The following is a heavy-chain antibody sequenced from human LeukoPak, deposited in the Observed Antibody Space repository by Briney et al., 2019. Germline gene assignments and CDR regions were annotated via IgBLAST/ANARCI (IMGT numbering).Heavy chain of an antibody. V-gene: IGHV4-39*07. CDR3: ARDRTVVVVVAATQAPWFDP. J-gene: IGHJ5*02. D-gene: IGHD2-15*01. CDR1: GDSISSSSYY. Sequence: PSETLSLTCTVSGDSISSSSYYWGWIRQPPGKGLEWIGSFSYSGSTYYNPSLKSRVTISVDTSKNQFSLKRSSVTAADTAVYYCARDRTVVVVVAATQAPWFDPWGQGTLVTVSS. CDR2: FSYSGST.